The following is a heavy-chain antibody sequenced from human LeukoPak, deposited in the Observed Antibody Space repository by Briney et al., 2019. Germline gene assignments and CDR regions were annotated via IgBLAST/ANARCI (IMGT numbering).Heavy chain of an antibody. V-gene: IGHV3-7*01. CDR2: IKQDGSEK. CDR1: EFSVGSNY. J-gene: IGHJ4*02. D-gene: IGHD3-10*02. CDR3: ARDGLFGEFDY. Sequence: GGSLRLSCAASEFSVGSNYMTWVRQAPGKGLEWVANIKQDGSEKYYVDSVKGRFTISRDNAKNSLYLQMNSLRAEDTAVYYCARDGLFGEFDYWGQGTLVTVSS.